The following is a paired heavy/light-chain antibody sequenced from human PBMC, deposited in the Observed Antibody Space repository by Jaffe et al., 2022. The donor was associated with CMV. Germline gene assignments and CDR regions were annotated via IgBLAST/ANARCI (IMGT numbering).Light chain of an antibody. J-gene: IGKJ1*01. CDR2: WAS. CDR1: RSILYSSNNRSY. Sequence: DFVMTQSPDSLAVSLGERATINCKSSRSILYSSNNRSYLTWYQQKPGQPPKLLIYWASTRESGVPDRFSGSGSRTDFTLTISSLQTEDVAVYYCQHPLGPFGQGTKVEIK. V-gene: IGKV4-1*01. CDR3: QHPLGP.
Heavy chain of an antibody. V-gene: IGHV3-7*03. D-gene: IGHD6-19*01. Sequence: EVQLVESGGGLVQPGGSLRVSCAASGFTFSTHWMTWVRQAPGKGLEWVANIKEDGTDKYYMDSVKGRFTISRDNAKNSLYLQMNSLRAEDTAIYYCAKTRAVPGTGCDHWGQGTQVTVSS. CDR2: IKEDGTDK. CDR1: GFTFSTHW. CDR3: AKTRAVPGTGCDH. J-gene: IGHJ4*02.